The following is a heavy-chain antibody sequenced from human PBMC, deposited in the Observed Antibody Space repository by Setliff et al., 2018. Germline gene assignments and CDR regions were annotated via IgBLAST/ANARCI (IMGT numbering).Heavy chain of an antibody. CDR2: IQKSGST. Sequence: ASETLSLTCTVSGGSISSYYWSWIRQPPGKGLEWIGYIQKSGSTKYNPSLGSRITMSVDMSKNQFSLKLTSVTAADTAVYYCARDQYSSGWYGAPESYFDLWGHGILVTVSS. J-gene: IGHJ4*01. D-gene: IGHD6-19*01. V-gene: IGHV4-59*01. CDR1: GGSISSYY. CDR3: ARDQYSSGWYGAPESYFDL.